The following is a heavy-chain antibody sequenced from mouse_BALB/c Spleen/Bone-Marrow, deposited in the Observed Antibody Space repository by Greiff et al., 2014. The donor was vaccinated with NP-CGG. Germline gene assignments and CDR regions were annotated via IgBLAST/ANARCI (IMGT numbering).Heavy chain of an antibody. Sequence: VQLKESGPGLVKPSQSLSLTCTVTGYSITSDYAWNWIRQFQGNKLEWMGYISYSSSTNYNPSLKSRISITRDTSKNQFFLQLNSVTAEDTATYYCARWDYGDYAMDYWGRGTSVTVSS. J-gene: IGHJ4*01. CDR2: ISYSSST. V-gene: IGHV3-2*02. CDR1: GYSITSDYA. D-gene: IGHD1-2*01. CDR3: ARWDYGDYAMDY.